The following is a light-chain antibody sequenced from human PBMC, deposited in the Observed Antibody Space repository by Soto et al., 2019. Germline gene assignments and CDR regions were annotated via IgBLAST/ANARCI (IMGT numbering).Light chain of an antibody. J-gene: IGKJ4*01. CDR2: AAS. CDR1: QDISSY. V-gene: IGKV1-9*01. Sequence: DIQLTQSPSFLSASVGDRVTITCRTSQDISSYLAWYQQKPGKAPQLLISAASTLQSGVPSRFSGSGSGTEFTITISSLQPEHFATYYCQQLKSYPLSFGGGTKVEI. CDR3: QQLKSYPLS.